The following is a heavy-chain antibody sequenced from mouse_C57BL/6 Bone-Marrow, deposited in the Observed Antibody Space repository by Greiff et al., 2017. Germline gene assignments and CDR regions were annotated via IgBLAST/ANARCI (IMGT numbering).Heavy chain of an antibody. J-gene: IGHJ2*01. CDR2: ISSGGSNT. CDR3: ARCTVVAPYFDY. Sequence: EVLLVESGGDLVKPGASLKLSCAASGFTFSSYGMPWVRQTPDKRLEWVATISSGGSNTYYPDSVKGRFTISIDNAKNTLYLQMSSLKSEATAEYYGARCTVVAPYFDYWGQGTTLTVSS. D-gene: IGHD1-1*01. CDR1: GFTFSSYG. V-gene: IGHV5-6*01.